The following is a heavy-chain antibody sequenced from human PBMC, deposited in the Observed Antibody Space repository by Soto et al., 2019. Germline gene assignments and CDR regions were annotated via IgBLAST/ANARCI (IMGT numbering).Heavy chain of an antibody. CDR2: IYQTGRT. Sequence: QLQLQESGSGLVQPSQTLSLTCTASGGSISTSGYSWTWIRQPPGGGLAWIGSIYQTGRTYVIPSLKSRVTMSLDKSKNQFSLNLTSVTAADTALYYCAREMTIFGVAPGGGVDVWGQGTTVTVSS. CDR3: AREMTIFGVAPGGGVDV. D-gene: IGHD3-3*01. J-gene: IGHJ6*02. V-gene: IGHV4-30-2*01. CDR1: GGSISTSGYS.